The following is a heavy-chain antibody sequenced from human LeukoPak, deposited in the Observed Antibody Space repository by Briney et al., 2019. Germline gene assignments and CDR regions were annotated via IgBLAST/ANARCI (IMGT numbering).Heavy chain of an antibody. CDR2: IRRKVYGGTT. D-gene: IGHD3-10*01. J-gene: IGHJ4*02. Sequence: GGSLRLSCTASGFTFGDYAMSWFRQAPGKGLEWVGFIRRKVYGGTTEYAAAVKGRFTISRDDSKSIAYLQMNSLKTEDTAVYYCTAAYGSGSPFDYWGQGTLVTVSS. CDR1: GFTFGDYA. V-gene: IGHV3-49*03. CDR3: TAAYGSGSPFDY.